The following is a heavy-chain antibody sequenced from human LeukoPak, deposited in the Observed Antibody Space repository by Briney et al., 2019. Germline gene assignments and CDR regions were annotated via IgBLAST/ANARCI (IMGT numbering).Heavy chain of an antibody. CDR1: RYTFTSYY. J-gene: IGHJ6*03. CDR2: INPSGGST. Sequence: GASVKVSCKASRYTFTSYYMHWVRQAPGQGLEWKGIINPSGGSTSYAQKFQGRVTMNRDTSTSTVYMELSSLRSEDTAVYYCARGEYYGSGRVDYMDVWGKGTTVTISS. V-gene: IGHV1-46*01. CDR3: ARGEYYGSGRVDYMDV. D-gene: IGHD3-10*01.